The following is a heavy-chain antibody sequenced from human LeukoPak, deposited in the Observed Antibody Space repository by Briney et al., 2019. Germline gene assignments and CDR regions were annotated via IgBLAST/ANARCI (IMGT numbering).Heavy chain of an antibody. Sequence: PSETLSLTCTVSGGSISSSSYYWGWIRQPPGKGLEWIGSIYYSGSTYYNPSLKSRVTISVDTSKNQFSLKLSSVTAADTAVYFCARGRGNAYSGSYYGFDYWGQGTLVTVSS. D-gene: IGHD1-26*01. V-gene: IGHV4-39*07. CDR3: ARGRGNAYSGSYYGFDY. CDR2: IYYSGST. J-gene: IGHJ4*02. CDR1: GGSISSSSYY.